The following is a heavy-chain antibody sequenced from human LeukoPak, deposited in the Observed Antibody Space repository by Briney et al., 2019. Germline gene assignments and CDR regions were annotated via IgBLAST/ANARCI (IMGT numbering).Heavy chain of an antibody. CDR3: ARGYYTEYFEH. CDR1: GFTFSSYE. J-gene: IGHJ1*01. Sequence: GGSLRLSCAASGFTFSSYEMHWVRQAPGKGLEWLSYISTGGSTLYYADSVKGRFTVSRDNGKNTPYLQMNSLRAEDTGVYFCARGYYTEYFEHWGQGTLVTVSS. CDR2: ISTGGSTL. D-gene: IGHD2-8*01. V-gene: IGHV3-48*03.